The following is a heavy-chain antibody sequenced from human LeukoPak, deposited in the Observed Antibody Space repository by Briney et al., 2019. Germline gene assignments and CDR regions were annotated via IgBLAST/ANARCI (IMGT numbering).Heavy chain of an antibody. CDR1: GFTFSSYG. D-gene: IGHD4-17*01. V-gene: IGHV3-30*02. CDR3: ARGTTVTTAIGWFDP. CDR2: IRYDGSNK. Sequence: GGSLRLSCAASGFTFSSYGMHWVRQAPGKGLEWVAFIRYDGSNKYYADSVKGRFSISRDNSKKTLYLQMNSLRAEDTAVYYCARGTTVTTAIGWFDPWGQGTLVTVSS. J-gene: IGHJ5*02.